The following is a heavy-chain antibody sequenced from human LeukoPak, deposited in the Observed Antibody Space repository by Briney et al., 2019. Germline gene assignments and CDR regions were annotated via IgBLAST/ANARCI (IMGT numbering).Heavy chain of an antibody. Sequence: TGGSLRLSCAAAGFTFSIYAMGWVRQAPGKGLEWVSYISGSSVSTYYADSVKGHFTISRDNSKNTLYLQMNTLRAEDTAVYYCAKNNDFDYWGQGTLVTVSS. V-gene: IGHV3-23*01. CDR1: GFTFSIYA. CDR3: AKNNDFDY. D-gene: IGHD1-1*01. J-gene: IGHJ4*02. CDR2: ISGSSVST.